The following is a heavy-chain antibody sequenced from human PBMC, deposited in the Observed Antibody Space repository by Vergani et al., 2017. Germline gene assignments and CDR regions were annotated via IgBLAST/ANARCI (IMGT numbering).Heavy chain of an antibody. Sequence: QVQLVQSGAEVKKPGSSVKVSCKASGRTFSSYAISWARQAPGQGLEWMGRIIPIFGTANYAQKFQGRVTITADESPSTAYMELSSLRSEDTAVYYCAGSAAEAGMRKTYYYCGMDFWGQGTTVTVSS. CDR3: AGSAAEAGMRKTYYYCGMDF. D-gene: IGHD6-13*01. CDR2: IIPIFGTA. V-gene: IGHV1-69*13. CDR1: GRTFSSYA. J-gene: IGHJ6*02.